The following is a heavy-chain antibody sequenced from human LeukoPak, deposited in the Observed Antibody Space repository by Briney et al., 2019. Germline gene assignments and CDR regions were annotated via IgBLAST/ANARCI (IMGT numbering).Heavy chain of an antibody. CDR2: INPNSGGT. D-gene: IGHD3-9*01. V-gene: IGHV1-2*04. Sequence: ASVKVSCKASGYTFTGYYMHWVRQAPGQGLEWMGWINPNSGGTNYAQKFQGWVTMTRDTSISTAYMELSRLRSDDTAVYYCARGDILTRYYYYGMDVWGQGTTVTVSS. J-gene: IGHJ6*02. CDR3: ARGDILTRYYYYGMDV. CDR1: GYTFTGYY.